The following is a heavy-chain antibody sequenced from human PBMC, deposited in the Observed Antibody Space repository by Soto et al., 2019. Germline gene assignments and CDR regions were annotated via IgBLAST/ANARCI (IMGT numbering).Heavy chain of an antibody. D-gene: IGHD4-4*01. Sequence: PGGSLRLSCTTSGLAFSTYWMAWVRQAPGKGLEWVGNTKPDETETYYADSVEGRFTISRDNAKSSLHLQMDSLRVEDTAVYYCATIGDVTFHYWGQGTPVTVS. CDR2: TKPDETET. J-gene: IGHJ4*02. CDR1: GLAFSTYW. V-gene: IGHV3-7*02. CDR3: ATIGDVTFHY.